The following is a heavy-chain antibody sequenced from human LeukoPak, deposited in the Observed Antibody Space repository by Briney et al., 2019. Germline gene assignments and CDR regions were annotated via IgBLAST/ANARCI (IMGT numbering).Heavy chain of an antibody. CDR3: ARVVGCGGDCYSGISDY. CDR2: INTNTGNP. J-gene: IGHJ4*02. D-gene: IGHD2-21*02. V-gene: IGHV7-4-1*02. CDR1: GYTFTSYA. Sequence: GVSVKVSCKASGYTFTSYAMNWVRQAPGQGLEWMGWINTNTGNPTYAQGFTGRFVFSLDTSVSTAYLQISSLKAEDTAVYYCARVVGCGGDCYSGISDYWGQGTLVTVSS.